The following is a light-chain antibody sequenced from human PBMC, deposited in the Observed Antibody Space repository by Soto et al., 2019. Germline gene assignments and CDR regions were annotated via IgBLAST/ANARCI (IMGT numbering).Light chain of an antibody. CDR1: QTIVTW. J-gene: IGKJ2*01. CDR2: MAS. V-gene: IGKV1-5*03. CDR3: QQYNSYPKT. Sequence: DVQMTQSPSTLSASIGDTVTITCRASQTIVTWLAWYQQKPGRPPKLLIYMASILESGVPSRFSGRGSGTEFTLTISGLQPDELGTYYCQQYNSYPKTFGEGTKLDI.